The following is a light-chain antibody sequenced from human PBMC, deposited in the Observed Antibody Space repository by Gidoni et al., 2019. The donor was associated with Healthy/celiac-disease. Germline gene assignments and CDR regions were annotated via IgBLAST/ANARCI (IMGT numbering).Light chain of an antibody. Sequence: DIQMTQSPSSLSASVGDRVTITCRASQTISSYLNWYQQKPGKAPKLLIYAASSLQSGVPSRFSGSGSGTDFTLTISSLQPEDFATYYCQQSYSSLTVXGXTKMEIK. CDR2: AAS. CDR1: QTISSY. J-gene: IGKJ4*01. CDR3: QQSYSSLT. V-gene: IGKV1-39*01.